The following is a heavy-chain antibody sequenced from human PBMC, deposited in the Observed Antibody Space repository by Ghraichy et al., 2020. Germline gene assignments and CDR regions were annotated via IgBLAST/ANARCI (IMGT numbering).Heavy chain of an antibody. CDR3: AREAHLDYGGNSGGYFDL. J-gene: IGHJ2*01. CDR1: GYTFTGYY. Sequence: ASVKVSCKASGYTFTGYYMHWVRQAPGQGLEWMGWINPNSGGTNYAQKFQGRVTMTRDTSISTAYMELSRLRSDDTAVYYCAREAHLDYGGNSGGYFDLWGRGTLVTVSS. CDR2: INPNSGGT. D-gene: IGHD4-23*01. V-gene: IGHV1-2*02.